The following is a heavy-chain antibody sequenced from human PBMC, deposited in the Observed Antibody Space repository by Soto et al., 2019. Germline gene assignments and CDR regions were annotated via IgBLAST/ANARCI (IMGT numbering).Heavy chain of an antibody. CDR3: ARIVTWGLYNWFDP. CDR1: GGSISSSSYY. Sequence: SETLSLTCTVSGGSISSSSYYWGWIRQPPGKGLEWIGSIYYSGSTYYNPSLKSRVTISVDTSKNQFSLKLSSVTAADTAEYYCARIVTWGLYNWFDPWGQGTLVTVSS. CDR2: IYYSGST. J-gene: IGHJ5*02. V-gene: IGHV4-39*01. D-gene: IGHD1-26*01.